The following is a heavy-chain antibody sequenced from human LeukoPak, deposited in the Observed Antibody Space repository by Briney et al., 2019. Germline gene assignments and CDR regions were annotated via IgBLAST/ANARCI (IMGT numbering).Heavy chain of an antibody. CDR3: ARGLDDILTGYYNYYYYMDV. J-gene: IGHJ6*03. CDR1: GGSISSHY. Sequence: SETLSLTCTVSGGSISSHYWSWIRQPAGEGLEWIGRIYTSGSTNYNPSLKSRVTMSVDTSKNQFSLKLSSVTAADTAVYYCARGLDDILTGYYNYYYYMDVWGKGTTVTVSS. V-gene: IGHV4-4*07. CDR2: IYTSGST. D-gene: IGHD3-9*01.